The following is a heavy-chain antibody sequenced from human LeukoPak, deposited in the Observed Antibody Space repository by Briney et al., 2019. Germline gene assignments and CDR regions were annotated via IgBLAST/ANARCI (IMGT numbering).Heavy chain of an antibody. V-gene: IGHV1-18*04. CDR2: ISAYNGNT. Sequence: ASVKVSCKASGYTFTGYYMHWVRQAPGQGLEWMGWISAYNGNTNYAQKLQGRVTMTTDTSTSTAYMELRSLRSDDTAVYYCARRQREFGYCSSTSCQGGYYYYYMDVWGKGTTVTISS. J-gene: IGHJ6*03. CDR3: ARRQREFGYCSSTSCQGGYYYYYMDV. CDR1: GYTFTGYY. D-gene: IGHD2-2*01.